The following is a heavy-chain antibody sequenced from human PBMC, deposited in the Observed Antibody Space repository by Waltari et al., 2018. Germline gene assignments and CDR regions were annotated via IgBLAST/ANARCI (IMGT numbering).Heavy chain of an antibody. CDR1: GFTFSTYS. D-gene: IGHD5-18*01. V-gene: IGHV3-48*01. CDR3: ARGRDGYSQDVFDI. Sequence: EVQLVESGGGLVQPGGSLRLSCAASGFTFSTYSMNWVPPAPGKGLEWVSYISSSTSTTYYADSVKGRFTISRDNAKNSLYLQMNSLRAEDTAVYYCARGRDGYSQDVFDIWGQGTMVSVSS. CDR2: ISSSTSTT. J-gene: IGHJ3*02.